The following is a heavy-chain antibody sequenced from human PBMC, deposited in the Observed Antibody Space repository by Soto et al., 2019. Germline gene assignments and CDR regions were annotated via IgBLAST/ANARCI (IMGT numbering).Heavy chain of an antibody. D-gene: IGHD3-3*01. V-gene: IGHV4-39*01. Sequence: PSETLSLTCTVSGCSISSSSYYWCWILQPPGKGLEWIGSIYYSGITYYNPFLKSRVTISVDTSKNQFSLKLSSVTAADTAVYYCARGRFLEWLFLYYMDVWGKGTTVIVSS. J-gene: IGHJ6*03. CDR2: IYYSGIT. CDR3: ARGRFLEWLFLYYMDV. CDR1: GCSISSSSYY.